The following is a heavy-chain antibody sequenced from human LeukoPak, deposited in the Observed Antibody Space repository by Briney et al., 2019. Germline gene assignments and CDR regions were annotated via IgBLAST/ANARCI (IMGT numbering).Heavy chain of an antibody. CDR1: GFIFTSYD. Sequence: GGSLRLSCAASGFIFTSYDMHWVRQAPDKGLEWVVVTSSDGGLKLYADSVKGRFTISRDNSKNTLFLQMNSLRPEDTAVYSCARDPVSDKPDYFDDWGQGTLVTVSS. V-gene: IGHV3-30*03. D-gene: IGHD1-14*01. CDR2: TSSDGGLK. J-gene: IGHJ4*02. CDR3: ARDPVSDKPDYFDD.